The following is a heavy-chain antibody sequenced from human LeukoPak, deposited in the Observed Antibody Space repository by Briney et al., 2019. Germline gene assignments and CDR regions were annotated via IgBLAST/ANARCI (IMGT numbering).Heavy chain of an antibody. D-gene: IGHD6-19*01. CDR3: AKDGGGWYTSGWYYFDS. CDR2: ISGSGGST. J-gene: IGHJ4*02. V-gene: IGHV3-23*01. Sequence: AGGSLRLSCAASGFTFSSYAMSWVRQAPGKGLEWVSAISGSGGSTYYADSVKGRFTISRDNAKNSLYLQMNSLRAEDTAIYYCAKDGGGWYTSGWYYFDSWGQGTLVTVSS. CDR1: GFTFSSYA.